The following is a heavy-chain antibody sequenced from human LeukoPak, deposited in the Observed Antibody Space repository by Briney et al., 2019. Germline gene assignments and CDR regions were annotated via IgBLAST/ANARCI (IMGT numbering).Heavy chain of an antibody. V-gene: IGHV3-23*01. Sequence: GGSLRLSCAASRFTFSTYVMTRVRQAPGKGLEWVSSISGSAGNTYYADSVKGRFTISRDNSKNTLYLQMNSLRAEDTAVYYCAKNPTGYPNWFDLWGQGTLVTVSS. D-gene: IGHD3-9*01. CDR3: AKNPTGYPNWFDL. CDR2: ISGSAGNT. J-gene: IGHJ5*02. CDR1: RFTFSTYV.